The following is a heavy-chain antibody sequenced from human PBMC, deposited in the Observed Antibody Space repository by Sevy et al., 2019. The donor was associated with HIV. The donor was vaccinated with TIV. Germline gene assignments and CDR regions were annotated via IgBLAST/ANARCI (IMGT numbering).Heavy chain of an antibody. J-gene: IGHJ6*02. CDR3: ARDRSGSYYYYGMDV. CDR1: GYTLTSYG. D-gene: IGHD1-26*01. CDR2: ISAYNGNT. V-gene: IGHV1-18*01. Sequence: ASVKVSCKASGYTLTSYGISWVRQAPGQGLEWMGWISAYNGNTNYAQKLQGRVTMTTDTSTSTAYMELRSLRSDDTAVYYCARDRSGSYYYYGMDVWGQGTTVTVSS.